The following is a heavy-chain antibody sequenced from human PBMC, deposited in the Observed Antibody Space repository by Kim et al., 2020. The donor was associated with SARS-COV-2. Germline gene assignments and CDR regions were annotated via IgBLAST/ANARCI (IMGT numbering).Heavy chain of an antibody. CDR2: ISGSGGST. V-gene: IGHV3-23*01. CDR1: GFTFSSYA. CDR3: ANEYCSSTSCYKARSPFGY. J-gene: IGHJ4*02. D-gene: IGHD2-2*02. Sequence: GGSLRLSCAASGFTFSSYAMSWVRQAPGKGLEWVSAISGSGGSTYYADSVKGRFTISRDNSKNTLYLQMNSLRAEDTAVYYCANEYCSSTSCYKARSPFGYWGQGTLVTVSS.